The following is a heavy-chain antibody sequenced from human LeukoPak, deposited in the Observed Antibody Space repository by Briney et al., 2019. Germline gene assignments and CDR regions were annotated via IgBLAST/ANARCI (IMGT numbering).Heavy chain of an antibody. D-gene: IGHD2-15*01. CDR2: ISSSGSII. Sequence: EGSLRLSCAASGFTFSDYYKSWIRQAPGKGLEWISYISSSGSIIYYADSVKGRFTISRDNAKNSLYLQMNSLRAEDTAVYYCARGEYCSGGSCLNWFDPWGQGTLVTVSS. V-gene: IGHV3-11*04. J-gene: IGHJ5*02. CDR1: GFTFSDYY. CDR3: ARGEYCSGGSCLNWFDP.